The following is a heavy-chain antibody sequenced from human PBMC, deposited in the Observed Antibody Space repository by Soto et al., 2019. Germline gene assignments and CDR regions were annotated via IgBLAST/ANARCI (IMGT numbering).Heavy chain of an antibody. D-gene: IGHD6-6*01. J-gene: IGHJ3*02. Sequence: GGSLRLSCAASGFTFDDYAMHWVRQAPGKGLEWVSGISWNSGSIGYADSVKGRFTISRDNAKNSLYLQMNSLRAEDTALYYCAKDIPALAARHFDAFDIWGQGTMVTVSS. CDR1: GFTFDDYA. CDR2: ISWNSGSI. V-gene: IGHV3-9*01. CDR3: AKDIPALAARHFDAFDI.